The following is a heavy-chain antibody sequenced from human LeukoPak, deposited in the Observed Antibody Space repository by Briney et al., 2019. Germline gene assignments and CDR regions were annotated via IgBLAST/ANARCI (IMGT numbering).Heavy chain of an antibody. CDR2: INHSGST. CDR3: ARVYYDSSGYDAFDI. V-gene: IGHV4-34*01. J-gene: IGHJ3*02. Sequence: PGGSLRLSCAASGFTFSTYAMSWIRQPPGKGLEWIGEINHSGSTNYNPSLKSRVTISVDTSKNQFSLKLSSVTAADTAVYYCARVYYDSSGYDAFDIWGQGTMVTVSS. D-gene: IGHD3-22*01. CDR1: GFTFSTYA.